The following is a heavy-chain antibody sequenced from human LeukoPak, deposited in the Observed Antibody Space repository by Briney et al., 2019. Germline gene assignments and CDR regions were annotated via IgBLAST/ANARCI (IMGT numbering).Heavy chain of an antibody. D-gene: IGHD3-10*01. CDR1: GGSFSGYY. CDR3: ARGPYYYGSGRRGPFDP. V-gene: IGHV4-34*01. J-gene: IGHJ5*02. CDR2: INHSGST. Sequence: PSETLSLTCAVYGGSFSGYYWSWIRQPPGKGLEWIGEINHSGSTNYNPSLKSRVTISVDTSKNQFSLKLSSVTAADTAVYYCARGPYYYGSGRRGPFDPWGQGTLVTVSS.